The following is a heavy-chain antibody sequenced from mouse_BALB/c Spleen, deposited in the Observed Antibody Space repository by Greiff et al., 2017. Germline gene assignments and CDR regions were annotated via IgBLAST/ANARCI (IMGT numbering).Heavy chain of an antibody. CDR2: ISSGGSYT. CDR1: GFTFSSYT. CDR3: SRDGEAASWFAY. J-gene: IGHJ3*01. V-gene: IGHV5-6-4*01. Sequence: DVKLVESGGGLVKPGGSLKLSCAASGFTFSSYTMSWVRQTPEKRLEWVATISSGGSYTYYPDSVKGRFTISRDNAKNTLYLQMSSLKSEDTAMYYCSRDGEAASWFAYWGQGTQVTVSA.